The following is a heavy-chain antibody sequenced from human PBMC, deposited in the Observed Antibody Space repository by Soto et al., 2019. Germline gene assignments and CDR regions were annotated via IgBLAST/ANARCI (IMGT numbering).Heavy chain of an antibody. CDR1: GGSTRNYF. CDR2: IHYSGTT. J-gene: IGHJ4*02. D-gene: IGHD6-13*01. CDR3: AAGEASSRNLAPYYLDF. V-gene: IGHV4-59*01. Sequence: PSETLSLTCTVSGGSTRNYFWTWIRQPPGKGLEWIGYIHYSGTTSSFPSYNPSLRSRVTISEDTSKNQFSLKLLSVTTADTAVYFCAAGEASSRNLAPYYLDFWGQGTLVTVSS.